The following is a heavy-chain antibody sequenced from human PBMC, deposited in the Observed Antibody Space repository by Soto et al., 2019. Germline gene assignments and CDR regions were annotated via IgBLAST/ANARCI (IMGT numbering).Heavy chain of an antibody. CDR3: AVMKNYASDHYGIDY. CDR1: GFSFSDHY. Sequence: EVQLVESGGGLVQPGGSLRLLCAASGFSFSDHYMDWVRQAPGKGLEWVGRSRNKANRYSTEYAASVKGRFTTSRDESKNSLYLQMNGLTTEDTAVYHCAVMKNYASDHYGIDYWGQGILVTVSS. V-gene: IGHV3-72*01. CDR2: SRNKANRYST. D-gene: IGHD3-3*01. J-gene: IGHJ4*02.